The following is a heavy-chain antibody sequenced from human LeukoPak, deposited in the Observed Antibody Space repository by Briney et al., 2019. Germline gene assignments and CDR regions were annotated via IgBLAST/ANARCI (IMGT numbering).Heavy chain of an antibody. CDR1: GFIFSSYA. CDR3: AKDRSCTNDICHGDFDY. D-gene: IGHD2-8*01. Sequence: GGSVRLSCAASGFIFSSYAMSWVRQAPGKGLEWVSTISGSGASTYYADSVKGRFAISRNNSKNTLYLQMNRLRAEDTAVYYCAKDRSCTNDICHGDFDYWGQGTLVTVSS. J-gene: IGHJ4*02. CDR2: ISGSGAST. V-gene: IGHV3-23*01.